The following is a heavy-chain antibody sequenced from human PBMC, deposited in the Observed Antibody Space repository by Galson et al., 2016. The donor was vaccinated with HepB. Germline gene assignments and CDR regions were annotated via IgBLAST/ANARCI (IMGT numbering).Heavy chain of an antibody. CDR3: ARKSDTFTLHGDL. Sequence: SLRLSCAASGFSVSTNFMTWVRQAPGEGLEWVSLIYSGGSTYYADSVKGRFTISRDSSKNTLYLQMNSLRAEDTAVYYCARKSDTFTLHGDLWGQGTLVTVSS. J-gene: IGHJ4*02. V-gene: IGHV3-66*01. CDR2: IYSGGST. CDR1: GFSVSTNF. D-gene: IGHD3-10*01.